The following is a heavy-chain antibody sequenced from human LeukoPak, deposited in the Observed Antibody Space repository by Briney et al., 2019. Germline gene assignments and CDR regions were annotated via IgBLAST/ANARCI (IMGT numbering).Heavy chain of an antibody. D-gene: IGHD4-11*01. CDR2: VWFDGSHE. CDR3: AKDKGLPLANLFFDS. CDR1: GFTFSSYV. J-gene: IGHJ4*02. Sequence: PGRSLRLSCAASGFTFSSYVMHWVRQAPGKGLEWVAVVWFDGSHEYYSDSVTGRFTISRDNSKNTVSLQMNNLRVDDTAVYFCAKDKGLPLANLFFDSWGQGILVTVSS. V-gene: IGHV3-33*06.